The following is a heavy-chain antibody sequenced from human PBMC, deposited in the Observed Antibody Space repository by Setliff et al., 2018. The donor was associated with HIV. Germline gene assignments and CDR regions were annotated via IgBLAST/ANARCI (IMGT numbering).Heavy chain of an antibody. CDR2: IYYSGNT. CDR1: GGSITGYY. CDR3: ATGPVCYRD. D-gene: IGHD2-8*01. Sequence: KPSETLSLICTVSGGSITGYYWSWIRQPPGKGLEWIGWIYYSGNTRYSPSLRSRVTISVDTSKNQFSLRLSSVTAADTAVYYCATGPVCYRDWGQGTLVTVSS. J-gene: IGHJ4*02. V-gene: IGHV4-59*08.